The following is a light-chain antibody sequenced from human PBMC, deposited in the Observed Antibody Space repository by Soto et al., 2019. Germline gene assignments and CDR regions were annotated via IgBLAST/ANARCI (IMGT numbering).Light chain of an antibody. CDR2: KAS. J-gene: IGKJ2*03. CDR1: QSIGSL. Sequence: DIPMTQSPSTLSASVGDRVTIACRASQSIGSLLAWFQQKPGQAPKLLIYKASSLESGVPSRFSGSGSGTEFTLTISSLQPDDFATYYCQQYNSYYSFGQGTELEIK. CDR3: QQYNSYYS. V-gene: IGKV1-5*03.